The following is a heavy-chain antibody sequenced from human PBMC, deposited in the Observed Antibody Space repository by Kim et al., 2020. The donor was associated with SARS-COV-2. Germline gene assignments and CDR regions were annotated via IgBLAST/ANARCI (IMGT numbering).Heavy chain of an antibody. CDR3: ARDQGIYCSSTSCRYGMDV. J-gene: IGHJ6*02. CDR1: GYTFTSYA. Sequence: ASVKVSCKASGYTFTSYAMHWVRQAPGQRLEWMGWFNAGNGNTKYSQKFQGRVTITRDTSASTAYMELSSLRSEDTAVYYCARDQGIYCSSTSCRYGMDVWGQGTTVTVSS. D-gene: IGHD2-2*01. CDR2: FNAGNGNT. V-gene: IGHV1-3*01.